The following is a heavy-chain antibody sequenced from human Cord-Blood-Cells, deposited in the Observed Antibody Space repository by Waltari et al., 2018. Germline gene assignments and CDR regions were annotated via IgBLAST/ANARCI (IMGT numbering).Heavy chain of an antibody. Sequence: QVQLVQSGAEVKKPGASVQVSCKVSGYTPTELSSHWVRQAPGKGLEGMGGFDPEDGETIYAQKFQGRVTMTEDTSTDTAYMELSSLRSEDTAVYYCATRWYDSSGYYFDYWGQGTLVTVSS. CDR1: GYTPTELS. J-gene: IGHJ4*02. D-gene: IGHD3-22*01. V-gene: IGHV1-24*01. CDR3: ATRWYDSSGYYFDY. CDR2: FDPEDGET.